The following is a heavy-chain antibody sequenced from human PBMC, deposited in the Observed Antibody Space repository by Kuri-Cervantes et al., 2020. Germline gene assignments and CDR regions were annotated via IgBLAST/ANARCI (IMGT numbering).Heavy chain of an antibody. D-gene: IGHD4-17*01. J-gene: IGHJ6*02. CDR3: ARSPNDYGDYYYYYGMDV. Sequence: GGSLRLSCAASGFTFSSYSMNWVRQAPGKGLEWVSSISSSSSYIYYADSVKGRFTISRDNAKNSLYLQMNSLRAEDTAVYYCARSPNDYGDYYYYYGMDVWGQGTTVTVSS. CDR2: ISSSSSYI. CDR1: GFTFSSYS. V-gene: IGHV3-21*01.